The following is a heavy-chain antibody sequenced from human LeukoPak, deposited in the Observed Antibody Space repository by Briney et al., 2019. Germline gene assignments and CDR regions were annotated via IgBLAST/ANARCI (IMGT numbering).Heavy chain of an antibody. J-gene: IGHJ4*02. V-gene: IGHV3-33*01. CDR2: IWYDGSNK. D-gene: IGHD3-10*01. CDR3: ARGDGFGESNFDY. Sequence: PGGSLRLSCAASGFTFSSYGMHWVRQAPGKGLEWVAVIWYDGSNKYYADSVKGRFTISRDSSKNTLYLQMNSLRAEDTAVYYCARGDGFGESNFDYWGQGTLVTVSS. CDR1: GFTFSSYG.